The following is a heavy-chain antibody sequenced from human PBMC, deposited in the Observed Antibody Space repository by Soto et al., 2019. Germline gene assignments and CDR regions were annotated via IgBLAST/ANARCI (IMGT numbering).Heavy chain of an antibody. V-gene: IGHV1-69*12. D-gene: IGHD7-27*01. CDR2: IIPIFGTA. CDR3: ARQLGGNHYYYGMDV. J-gene: IGHJ6*02. CDR1: GGTFSSYA. Sequence: QVQLVQSGAEVKKPGSSVKVSCKASGGTFSSYAISWVRQAPGQGLEWMGGIIPIFGTADYAQKFQGRVTITEDDFTSRAYMELRSLRSEDTAVYYCARQLGGNHYYYGMDVWGQGTTVTVSS.